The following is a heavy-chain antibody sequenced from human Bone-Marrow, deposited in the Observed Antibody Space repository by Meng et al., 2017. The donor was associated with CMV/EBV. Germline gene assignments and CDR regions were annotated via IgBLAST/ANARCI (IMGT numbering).Heavy chain of an antibody. D-gene: IGHD2-2*01. CDR1: GGSFSGYY. V-gene: IGHV4-34*01. Sequence: LRLSCAVYGGSFSGYYWSWIRQPPGKGLEWIGEINHSGSTNYNPSLKSRVTISVDTSKNQFSLKLSSVTAADTAVYYCARGYQLPYYYYYYGMDGWGQGTTVTVSS. CDR3: ARGYQLPYYYYYYGMDG. CDR2: INHSGST. J-gene: IGHJ6*02.